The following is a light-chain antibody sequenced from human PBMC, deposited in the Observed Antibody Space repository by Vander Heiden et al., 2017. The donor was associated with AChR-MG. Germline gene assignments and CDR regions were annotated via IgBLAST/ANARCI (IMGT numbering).Light chain of an antibody. J-gene: IGLJ3*02. CDR1: SPNIGNHF. V-gene: IGLV1-51*01. CDR3: ATWDRRLSAVV. CDR2: DNN. Sequence: ASPPPPSAAAAPRQKGTSASSGTSPNIGNHFVSWYQQRPGTATKLLIYDNNKRPSGISDRFAGSKSGTSATLGITGLQTGDEADYDCATWDRRLSAVVSGGGTKVTVL.